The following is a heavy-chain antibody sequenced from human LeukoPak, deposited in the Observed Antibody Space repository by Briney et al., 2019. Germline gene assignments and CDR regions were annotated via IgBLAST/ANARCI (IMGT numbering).Heavy chain of an antibody. CDR3: ARDRKWELRFDY. CDR2: IYYSGST. CDR1: GGSISSSSYY. J-gene: IGHJ4*02. D-gene: IGHD1-26*01. V-gene: IGHV4-39*07. Sequence: SETLSLTCTVSGGSISSSSYYWGWIRQPPGKGLEWIVSIYYSGSTYYNPSLKSRVTISVDTSKNQFSLKLSSVTAADTAVYYCARDRKWELRFDYWGQGTLVTVSS.